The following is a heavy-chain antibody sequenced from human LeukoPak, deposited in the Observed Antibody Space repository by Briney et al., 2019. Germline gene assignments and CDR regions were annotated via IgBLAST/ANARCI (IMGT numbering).Heavy chain of an antibody. J-gene: IGHJ4*02. CDR2: IKQDGSEK. Sequence: GGPLRLSCAASGFTFSSYWMSWVRQAPGKGLEGVANIKQDGSEKYYVDSVKGRFTISRDNAENSLYLQMNSLRAEDTAVYYCARGSSSSWYYFDYWGQGTLVTVSS. CDR1: GFTFSSYW. D-gene: IGHD6-13*01. CDR3: ARGSSSSWYYFDY. V-gene: IGHV3-7*01.